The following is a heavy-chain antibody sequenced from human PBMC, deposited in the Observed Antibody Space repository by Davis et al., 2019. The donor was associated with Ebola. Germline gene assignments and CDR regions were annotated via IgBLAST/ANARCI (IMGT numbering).Heavy chain of an antibody. Sequence: MPSETLSLTCTVSGGSISRSSYYWGWIRQPPGKGLEWIGSIYYSGSTYYNPSLKNRVTISVDTSKNQFSLKLSSVTAADTAVYYCARRDGRNEPLDYWGQGTLVTVSS. CDR3: ARRDGRNEPLDY. V-gene: IGHV4-39*01. CDR1: GGSISRSSYY. CDR2: IYYSGST. D-gene: IGHD1-14*01. J-gene: IGHJ4*02.